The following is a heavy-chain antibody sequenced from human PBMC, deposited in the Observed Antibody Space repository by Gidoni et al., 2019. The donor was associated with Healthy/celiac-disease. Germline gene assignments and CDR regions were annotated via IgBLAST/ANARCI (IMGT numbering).Heavy chain of an antibody. CDR1: GFTFSSYA. CDR2: ISYDGSNK. Sequence: GFTFSSYAMHWVRQAPGKGLEWVAVISYDGSNKYYADSVKGRFTISRDNSKNTLYLQMNSLRAEDTAVYYCARAETAMGGFDYWGQGTLVTVSS. CDR3: ARAETAMGGFDY. V-gene: IGHV3-30-3*01. D-gene: IGHD5-18*01. J-gene: IGHJ4*02.